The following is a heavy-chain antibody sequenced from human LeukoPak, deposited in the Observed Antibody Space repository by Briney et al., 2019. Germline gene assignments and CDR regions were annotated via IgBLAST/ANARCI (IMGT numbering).Heavy chain of an antibody. D-gene: IGHD4-23*01. V-gene: IGHV3-30*03. CDR1: GFTLRSYV. CDR2: ILYDGGNT. Sequence: GGSLRLSCAASGFTLRSYVMHWVRQAPDKGLEWVAVILYDGGNTDYADSVKGRFTISRDDSRNTLYLEMNSLRAEDTAVYYCARDLAYGGKVGVFDYWGQGTLVTASA. CDR3: ARDLAYGGKVGVFDY. J-gene: IGHJ4*02.